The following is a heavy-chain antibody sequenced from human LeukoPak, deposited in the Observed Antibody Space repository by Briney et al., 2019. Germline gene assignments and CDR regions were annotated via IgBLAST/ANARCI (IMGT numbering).Heavy chain of an antibody. Sequence: SETLSLTCTVSGGSISSYYWSWIRQPPGKGLEWIGYIYYSGSTSYNPSLKSRVTISVDTSKNQFSLKLSSVTAADTAVYYCARAGSSWGNYYYYYYMDVWGKGTTVTVSS. CDR2: IYYSGST. CDR1: GGSISSYY. D-gene: IGHD6-13*01. J-gene: IGHJ6*03. CDR3: ARAGSSWGNYYYYYYMDV. V-gene: IGHV4-59*01.